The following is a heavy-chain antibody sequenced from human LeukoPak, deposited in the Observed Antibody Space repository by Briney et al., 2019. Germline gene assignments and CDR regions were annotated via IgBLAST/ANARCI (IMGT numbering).Heavy chain of an antibody. D-gene: IGHD3-9*01. CDR1: GVSMSGHY. Sequence: PSETLSLTCTVSGVSMSGHYWSWIRQPPGKGLEWIGYIYYSATTNYNPSLKSRVTISADTSKKQFSLRLSSVTAADTAVYYCAYSNYDALTGYPPVGYCGQGTLVTVSS. V-gene: IGHV4-59*11. J-gene: IGHJ4*02. CDR3: AYSNYDALTGYPPVGY. CDR2: IYYSATT.